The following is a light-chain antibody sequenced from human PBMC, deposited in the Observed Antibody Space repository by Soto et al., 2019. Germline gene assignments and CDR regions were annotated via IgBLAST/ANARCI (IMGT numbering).Light chain of an antibody. CDR3: QQYGSSRT. J-gene: IGKJ1*01. CDR2: GAH. CDR1: QSVSSSY. V-gene: IGKV3-20*01. Sequence: EIVLTQSPGTLSLSPGERATLSCRASQSVSSSYLAWYQQKPGQAPRLLIYGAHSRATGIPDRFSGSGSGTDFTLTINRLEPEDFAVYYCQQYGSSRTFGQGTKVEIK.